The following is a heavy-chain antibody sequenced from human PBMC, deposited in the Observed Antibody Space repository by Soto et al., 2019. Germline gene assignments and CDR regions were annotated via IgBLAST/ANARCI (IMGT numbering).Heavy chain of an antibody. CDR2: ISSSGSTI. V-gene: IGHV3-48*03. J-gene: IGHJ6*02. CDR1: GFTFSSYE. D-gene: IGHD3-3*01. CDR3: ARELGFGSYYYYGMVV. Sequence: GGSLRLSCAASGFTFSSYEMNWVRQAPGKGLEWVSYISSSGSTIYYADSVKGRFTISRDNAKNSLYLQMNSLRAEDTAVYYCARELGFGSYYYYGMVVWCQGTMVTVSS.